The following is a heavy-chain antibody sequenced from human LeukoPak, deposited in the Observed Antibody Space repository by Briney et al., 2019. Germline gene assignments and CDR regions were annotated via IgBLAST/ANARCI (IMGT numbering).Heavy chain of an antibody. Sequence: SDTLSLTCSVSGGSISRGSYYWAWVRQRPGKGLEWVVSIYYSGSTYYNPSLKSRVTISVDTSKNQFSLKLSSVTAADTAVYYCARDLRGDYSKSGSWFDPWGQGTLVTVSS. J-gene: IGHJ5*02. CDR3: ARDLRGDYSKSGSWFDP. D-gene: IGHD4-11*01. CDR1: GGSISRGSYY. V-gene: IGHV4-39*07. CDR2: IYYSGST.